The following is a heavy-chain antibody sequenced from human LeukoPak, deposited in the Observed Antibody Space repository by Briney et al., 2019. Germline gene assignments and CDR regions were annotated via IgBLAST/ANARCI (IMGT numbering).Heavy chain of an antibody. D-gene: IGHD5-18*01. CDR2: ISYDGSNK. V-gene: IGHV3-30*18. CDR3: AKDGTGYSYGSNAFDI. Sequence: GGSLRLSCVASGFTLSNYGMHWVRQAPGKGLEWAALISYDGSNKYYADSVKGRFTISRDNSKNTLYLQMNSLRAEDTAVYYCAKDGTGYSYGSNAFDIWGQGTMVTVSS. CDR1: GFTLSNYG. J-gene: IGHJ3*02.